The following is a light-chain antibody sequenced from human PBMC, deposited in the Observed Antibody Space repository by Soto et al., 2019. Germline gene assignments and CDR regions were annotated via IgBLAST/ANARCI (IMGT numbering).Light chain of an antibody. CDR1: SSDVGGYNY. CDR2: EVS. Sequence: QSVLTQPASVSGSPGQSITISCTGTSSDVGGYNYVSWYQQHPGKAPKLMIYEVSNRPSGVSNRFSGSKSGNTASLTISGLQAEDEADYYSSSYTSSGGVFGTGTKLTVL. V-gene: IGLV2-14*01. CDR3: SSYTSSGGV. J-gene: IGLJ1*01.